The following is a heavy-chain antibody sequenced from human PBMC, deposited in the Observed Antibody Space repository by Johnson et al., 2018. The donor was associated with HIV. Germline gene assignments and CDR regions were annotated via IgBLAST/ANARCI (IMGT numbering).Heavy chain of an antibody. D-gene: IGHD1-26*01. CDR2: ISWKSGNT. CDR3: AKDNVVGALTIWGNRAFDS. CDR1: GFTFDDYA. V-gene: IGHV3-9*01. Sequence: VQLVESGGDLVQPGRSLRLSCAASGFTFDDYAMHWVRQAPGKGLEWVSGISWKSGNTGYADSVKGRFTISRDNAKNFVHLQMNSLRADDTALYYCAKDNVVGALTIWGNRAFDSWGQGTIVTVSS. J-gene: IGHJ3*01.